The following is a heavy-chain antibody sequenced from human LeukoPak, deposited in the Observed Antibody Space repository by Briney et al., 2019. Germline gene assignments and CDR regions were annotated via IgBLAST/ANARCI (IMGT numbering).Heavy chain of an antibody. Sequence: ASVKVSCKASGYTFTGYYMHWVRQAPGQGLEWMGWINPNSGGTNYAQKFQGRVTMTRDTSISTAYMELSRLRSDDTAVYYCARRVAATSFRDYWGQGTLVTVSS. V-gene: IGHV1-2*02. CDR1: GYTFTGYY. CDR3: ARRVAATSFRDY. CDR2: INPNSGGT. D-gene: IGHD6-19*01. J-gene: IGHJ4*02.